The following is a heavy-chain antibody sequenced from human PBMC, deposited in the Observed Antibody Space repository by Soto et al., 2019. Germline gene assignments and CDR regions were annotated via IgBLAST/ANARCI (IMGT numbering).Heavy chain of an antibody. CDR2: INAGNGNT. V-gene: IGHV1-3*01. Sequence: VNLFWTAFGYTLTIYASHWMRVAPGQRLEGMGWINAGNGNTKYSQKFQGRVTITRDTSASTAYMELSSLRSEDTAVYYCARSIVVVTALDYWGQGTLVTV. D-gene: IGHD2-21*02. CDR3: ARSIVVVTALDY. J-gene: IGHJ4*02. CDR1: GYTLTIYA.